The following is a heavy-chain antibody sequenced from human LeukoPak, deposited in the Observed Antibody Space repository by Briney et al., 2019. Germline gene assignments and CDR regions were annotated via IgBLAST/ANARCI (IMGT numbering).Heavy chain of an antibody. CDR2: ISYDGSNK. CDR1: GFTFSSYA. V-gene: IGHV3-30*04. CDR3: ARDRTGIFDY. J-gene: IGHJ4*02. Sequence: GGSLRLSCAASGFTFSSYAMHWVRQAPGKGLEWVAVISYDGSNKYYADSVKGRFTISRDNSKNTLYLQMNSLRAEDTAVCYCARDRTGIFDYWGQGTLVTVSS. D-gene: IGHD1-1*01.